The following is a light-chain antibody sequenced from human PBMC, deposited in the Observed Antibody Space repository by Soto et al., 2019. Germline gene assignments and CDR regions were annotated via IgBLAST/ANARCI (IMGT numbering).Light chain of an antibody. CDR1: RSDIGAYNY. CDR3: NSYATGTTP. CDR2: DVS. J-gene: IGLJ2*01. V-gene: IGLV2-14*01. Sequence: QSALTQPASVSGSPGQSITISCTGTRSDIGAYNYVSWYQQHPGKAPKLLIYDVSYRPTGVSDRFSGSKSGNTASLTISGLQAEDETDYYCNSYATGTTPFGGGTKLTVL.